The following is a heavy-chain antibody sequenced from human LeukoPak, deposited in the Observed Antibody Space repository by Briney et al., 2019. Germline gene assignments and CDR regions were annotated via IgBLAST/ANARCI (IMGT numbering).Heavy chain of an antibody. V-gene: IGHV3-30*03. Sequence: PGGSLRLSCAASGFTFSSYGMHWVRQAPGKGLEWVAVISYDGSNKYYADSVKGRFTISRDNSKNTLYLQMNSLRAEDTAVYYCARGMNPGYFDYWGQGTLVTVSS. J-gene: IGHJ4*02. D-gene: IGHD1-14*01. CDR3: ARGMNPGYFDY. CDR1: GFTFSSYG. CDR2: ISYDGSNK.